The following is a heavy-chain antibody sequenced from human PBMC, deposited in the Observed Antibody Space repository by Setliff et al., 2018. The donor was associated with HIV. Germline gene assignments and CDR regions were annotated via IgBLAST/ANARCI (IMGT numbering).Heavy chain of an antibody. Sequence: PSETLSLTCTVSGGSISSSSYYWGWIRQPPGKGLEWVGYVYYNGDTNYNPSLNSRITVSVDTSRSQFSLKLNSVTAADTAVYYCARDDRCSGDTCYYYWGQGALVTVSS. CDR3: ARDDRCSGDTCYYY. J-gene: IGHJ4*02. D-gene: IGHD2-15*01. V-gene: IGHV4-61*05. CDR1: GGSISSSSYY. CDR2: VYYNGDT.